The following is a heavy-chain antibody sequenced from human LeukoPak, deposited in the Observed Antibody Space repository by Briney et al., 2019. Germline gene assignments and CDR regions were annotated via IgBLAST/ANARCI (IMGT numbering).Heavy chain of an antibody. CDR3: ARYSGGDDAFDI. D-gene: IGHD2-21*02. Sequence: GGSLRLSCAASGFTFSSYAMHWVRQAPGEGLEWVAVISYDGSNKYYADSVKGRFTISRDNSKNTLYLQMNSLRAEDTAVYYCARYSGGDDAFDIWGQGTMVTVSS. CDR1: GFTFSSYA. CDR2: ISYDGSNK. J-gene: IGHJ3*02. V-gene: IGHV3-30*04.